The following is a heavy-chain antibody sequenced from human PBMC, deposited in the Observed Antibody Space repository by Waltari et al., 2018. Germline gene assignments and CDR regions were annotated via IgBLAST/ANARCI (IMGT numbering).Heavy chain of an antibody. Sequence: QVQLVEAGGGVVQPGGSLRLTCAASGCTFSSYGMHWVRQAPGKGLEWVAFLRYDGSNKYYSDSLKGRFTISRDNSKNTLYLQMNSLRAEDTAVYYCAKAEDYGGYWGQGTLVTVSS. J-gene: IGHJ4*02. CDR1: GCTFSSYG. CDR2: LRYDGSNK. CDR3: AKAEDYGGY. D-gene: IGHD3-10*01. V-gene: IGHV3-30*02.